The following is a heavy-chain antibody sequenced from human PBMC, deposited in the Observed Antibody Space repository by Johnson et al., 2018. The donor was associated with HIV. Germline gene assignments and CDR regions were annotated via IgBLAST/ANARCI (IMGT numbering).Heavy chain of an antibody. Sequence: QVQLVESGGGLVQPGGSLRLSCAASGFTFSSYGMHWVRQAPGKGLEWVAVISYDGSNKYYADSVKGRFTISRDNSKNTLYLQMNSLRAEDTAVYYCARELRGGHTDAFDIWGQGTMVTVSS. CDR2: ISYDGSNK. D-gene: IGHD5-18*01. V-gene: IGHV3-30*03. J-gene: IGHJ3*02. CDR1: GFTFSSYG. CDR3: ARELRGGHTDAFDI.